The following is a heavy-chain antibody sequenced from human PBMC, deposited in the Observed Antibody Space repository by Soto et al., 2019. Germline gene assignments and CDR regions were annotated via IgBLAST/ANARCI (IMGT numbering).Heavy chain of an antibody. CDR2: ISGGGGST. CDR3: GKERVAYLAARPGA. J-gene: IGHJ5*02. D-gene: IGHD6-6*01. CDR1: GSTFRSHA. Sequence: GSLSLSCAASGSTFRSHAMIWVRQAPGKGLEWVSSISGGGGSTYYADSVQGRFTTSRDNPKNTLYLQMSGMGVEDTVVYYCGKERVAYLAARPGAWGRRTLGTVSS. V-gene: IGHV3-23*01.